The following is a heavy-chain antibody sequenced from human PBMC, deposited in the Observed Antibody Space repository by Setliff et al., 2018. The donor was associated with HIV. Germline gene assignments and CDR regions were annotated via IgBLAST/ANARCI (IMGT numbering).Heavy chain of an antibody. CDR2: IYTSGST. Sequence: PSETLSLTCTVSGGSISSHYWSWIRQPPGKGLEWIGHIYTSGSTNYNPSLKSRVTISVDTSKNQFSLKLSSVTAADTAVYYCARYPGSGWYGWNGAFDIWGQGTMVTVSS. CDR1: GGSISSHY. J-gene: IGHJ3*02. CDR3: ARYPGSGWYGWNGAFDI. V-gene: IGHV4-59*11. D-gene: IGHD6-19*01.